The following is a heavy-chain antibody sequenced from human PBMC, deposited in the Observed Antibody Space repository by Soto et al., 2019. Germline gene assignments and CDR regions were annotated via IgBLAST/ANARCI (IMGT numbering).Heavy chain of an antibody. CDR2: MNPNSGNT. V-gene: IGHV1-8*01. CDR1: GYTFTSYD. CDR3: ARWPDGYYYYGMDV. J-gene: IGHJ6*02. Sequence: QVQLVQSGAEVKKPGASVKVSCKASGYTFTSYDINWVRQATVQGREWMGWMNPNSGNTGYAQKFQGGVTMTRNTAISTAYMELSSLRSEDTAVYYCARWPDGYYYYGMDVWGQGTTVTVSS.